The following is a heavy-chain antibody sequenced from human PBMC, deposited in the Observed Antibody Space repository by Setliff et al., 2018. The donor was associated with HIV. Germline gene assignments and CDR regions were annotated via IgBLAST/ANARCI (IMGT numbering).Heavy chain of an antibody. CDR2: INAGNGNT. J-gene: IGHJ6*02. D-gene: IGHD6-13*01. CDR3: ARPDSRWYARGRDPLYGLDV. CDR1: GYTFTSHG. Sequence: GASVKVSCKASGYTFTSHGISWVRQAPGQGLEWMGWINAGNGNTKYSQKFQGRVTFIRDTSASTAYMELSSLRSEDTAVYYCARPDSRWYARGRDPLYGLDVWGQGTTVTVSS. V-gene: IGHV1-3*01.